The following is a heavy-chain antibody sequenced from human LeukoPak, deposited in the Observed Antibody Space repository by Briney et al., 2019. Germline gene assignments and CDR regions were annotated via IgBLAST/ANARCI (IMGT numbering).Heavy chain of an antibody. J-gene: IGHJ4*02. CDR2: FSSNIGNT. CDR1: GFTFDDYA. V-gene: IGHV3-9*01. Sequence: GGSLKLSCAASGFTFDDYAMHWVRQAPGKGLEWVSGFSSNIGNTDYAHSVKGRFTISRDNAKNSPYLQMNSLRSEDTAFYYCTKGASCDSYRSSSYYFDFWGQGTLVTVSS. D-gene: IGHD6-13*01. CDR3: TKGASCDSYRSSSYYFDF.